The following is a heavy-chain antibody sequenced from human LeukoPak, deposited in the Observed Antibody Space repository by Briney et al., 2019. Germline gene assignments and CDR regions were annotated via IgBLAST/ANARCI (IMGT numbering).Heavy chain of an antibody. J-gene: IGHJ4*02. CDR3: ARVVGYYYDSSGYYGPYYFDY. Sequence: GGSLRLSCAASGFALTTYSMTWVRQAPGKGLEWISSISPSSTYKYNADSVKGRFTISRDDAKNSLFLQMNSLRAEDTALYYCARVVGYYYDSSGYYGPYYFDYWGQGTLVTVSS. V-gene: IGHV3-21*04. CDR1: GFALTTYS. D-gene: IGHD3-22*01. CDR2: ISPSSTYK.